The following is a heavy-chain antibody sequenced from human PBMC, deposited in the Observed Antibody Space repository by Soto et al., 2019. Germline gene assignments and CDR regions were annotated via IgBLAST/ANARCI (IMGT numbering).Heavy chain of an antibody. CDR3: ARAQRYCSSTSCYAGELDY. CDR1: GGSFSGYY. J-gene: IGHJ4*02. CDR2: INHSGST. D-gene: IGHD2-2*01. Sequence: SETLSLTCAVYGGSFSGYYWSCIRQPPGKGLEWIGEINHSGSTNYNPSLKSRVTISVDTSKNQFSLKLSSVTAADTAVYYCARAQRYCSSTSCYAGELDYWGQGTLVTVS. V-gene: IGHV4-34*01.